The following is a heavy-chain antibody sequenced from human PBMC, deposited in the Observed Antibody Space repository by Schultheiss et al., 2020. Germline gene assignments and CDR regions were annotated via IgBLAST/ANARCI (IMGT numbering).Heavy chain of an antibody. Sequence: GGSLRLSCKASGYTFTSYDINWVRQATGQGLEWMGWMNPNSGNTGYAQKFQGRVTMTRNTSISTAYMELSSLRSEDTAVCYCARDSSSGGSGSLAWGQGTLVTVSS. J-gene: IGHJ5*02. CDR1: GYTFTSYD. V-gene: IGHV1-8*01. CDR2: MNPNSGNT. CDR3: ARDSSSGGSGSLA. D-gene: IGHD3-10*01.